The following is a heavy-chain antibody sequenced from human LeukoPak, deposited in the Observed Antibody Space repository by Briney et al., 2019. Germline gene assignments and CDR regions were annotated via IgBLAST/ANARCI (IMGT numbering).Heavy chain of an antibody. V-gene: IGHV3-23*01. J-gene: IGHJ4*02. CDR2: ISGSGGST. Sequence: GGSLRLSCAASVFTFSSYSMRWVRQAPGKGLEWVSAISGSGGSTYYADSVKGRFTISRDNSKNTLYLQMNSLRAEDTAVYYCAKQKSPHGYYFDYWGQGTLVTVSS. CDR1: VFTFSSYS. CDR3: AKQKSPHGYYFDY.